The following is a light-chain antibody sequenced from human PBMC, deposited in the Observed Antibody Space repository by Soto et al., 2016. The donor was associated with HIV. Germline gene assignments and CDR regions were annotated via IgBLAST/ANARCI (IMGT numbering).Light chain of an antibody. CDR3: QSADSSGTVI. J-gene: IGLJ2*01. V-gene: IGLV3-25*03. Sequence: SYELTQPPSVSVSPGQTARITCSGDALPKQYAYWYQQKPGQAPVLVIYKDSERPSGIPERFSGSSSGTTVTLTISGVQAEDEADYYCQSADSSGTVIFGGGTKADR. CDR1: ALPKQY. CDR2: KDS.